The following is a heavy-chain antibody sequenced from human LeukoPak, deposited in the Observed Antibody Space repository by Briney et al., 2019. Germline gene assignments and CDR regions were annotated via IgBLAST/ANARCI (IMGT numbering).Heavy chain of an antibody. CDR2: IDRTSDTI. CDR1: GFTFRSSS. CDR3: ARAPMIRGVITAFDQ. J-gene: IGHJ4*02. D-gene: IGHD3-10*01. Sequence: GGSLRLSCAGSGFTFRSSSLSWVRQAPGKGLEWISYIDRTSDTIYYADSVRGRFTISRDNAEHSLYLQMNSLRDEDTAVYYCARAPMIRGVITAFDQWGQGTLVTVSS. V-gene: IGHV3-48*02.